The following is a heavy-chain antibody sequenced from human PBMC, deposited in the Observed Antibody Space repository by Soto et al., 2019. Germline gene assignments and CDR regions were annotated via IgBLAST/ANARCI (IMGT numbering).Heavy chain of an antibody. J-gene: IGHJ6*02. V-gene: IGHV1-2*02. D-gene: IGHD1-26*01. CDR2: INPNSGDT. CDR3: AKGGAIVAAGTRVYLYNAMDV. CDR1: GYTFTGYY. Sequence: ASVKVSCKASGYTFTGYYVHWLRQSPGQGLEWMGWINPNSGDTYLAQRFQGRVTMNRDTSIGTAYMELRGLTSDDTAEYYCAKGGAIVAAGTRVYLYNAMDVWGQGTTVTVSS.